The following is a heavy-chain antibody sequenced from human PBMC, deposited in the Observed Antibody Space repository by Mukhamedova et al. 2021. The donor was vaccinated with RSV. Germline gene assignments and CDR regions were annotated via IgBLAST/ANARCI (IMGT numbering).Heavy chain of an antibody. CDR3: ARDAGRYCSTTSCLGFDP. CDR2: ST. Sequence: STYYNPSLKSRVTISVNTSKNQFSLKLSSVTAADTAVYYCARDAGRYCSTTSCLGFDPWGQGTLVTVSS. J-gene: IGHJ5*02. D-gene: IGHD2-2*01. V-gene: IGHV4-30-2*04.